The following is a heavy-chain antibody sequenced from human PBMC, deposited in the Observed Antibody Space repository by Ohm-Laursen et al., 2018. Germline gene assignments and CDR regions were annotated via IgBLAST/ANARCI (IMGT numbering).Heavy chain of an antibody. Sequence: GTLSLTWTVSGGSISSYYWSWIRQPPGKGLEWIGYIYYSGSTNYNPSLKSRVTISVDTSKNQFSLKLSSVTAADTAVYYCARLNGYLTSYGMDVWGQGTTVTVSS. V-gene: IGHV4-59*01. CDR1: GGSISSYY. CDR2: IYYSGST. J-gene: IGHJ6*02. D-gene: IGHD5-18*01. CDR3: ARLNGYLTSYGMDV.